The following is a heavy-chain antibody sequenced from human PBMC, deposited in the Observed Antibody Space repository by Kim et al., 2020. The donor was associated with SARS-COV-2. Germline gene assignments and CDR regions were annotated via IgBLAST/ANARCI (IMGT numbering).Heavy chain of an antibody. J-gene: IGHJ4*02. CDR2: N. CDR3: ARGEPGSPYGY. Sequence: NDYAVSVKSRITINPDTSKNQFSLQLNSVTPEDTAVYYCARGEPGSPYGYWGQGTLVTVSS. V-gene: IGHV6-1*01. D-gene: IGHD1-26*01.